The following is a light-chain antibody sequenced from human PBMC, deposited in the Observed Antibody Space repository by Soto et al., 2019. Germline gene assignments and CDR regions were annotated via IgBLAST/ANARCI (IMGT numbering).Light chain of an antibody. CDR3: QQSSGT. J-gene: IGKJ2*01. Sequence: DIVMTQSPDSLAVSLGERATINCKSSQSVLYSSNNKNYLAWYQQKPGQPPKLLIYWASTRESGVPDRFSGSGSGTDFTLTISSLQAEDVAVYYCQQSSGTFGPGTKLEIK. CDR1: QSVLYSSNNKNY. V-gene: IGKV4-1*01. CDR2: WAS.